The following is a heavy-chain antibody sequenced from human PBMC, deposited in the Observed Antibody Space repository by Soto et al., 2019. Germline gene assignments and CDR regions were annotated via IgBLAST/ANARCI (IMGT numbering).Heavy chain of an antibody. D-gene: IGHD5-18*01. CDR2: IIPIFGTA. CDR1: GGTFRSYA. CDR3: ASVSGYSYGNRPANWFDP. J-gene: IGHJ5*02. V-gene: IGHV1-69*13. Sequence: SVKVSCKASGGTFRSYAISWVRQPPGQGLEWMGGIIPIFGTANYAQKFQGRVTITADESTSTAYMELSSLRSEDTAVYYCASVSGYSYGNRPANWFDPWGQGTLVTVSS.